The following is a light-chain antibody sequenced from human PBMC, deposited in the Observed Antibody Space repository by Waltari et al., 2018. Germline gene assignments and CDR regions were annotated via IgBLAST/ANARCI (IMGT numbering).Light chain of an antibody. CDR3: QQRSNGLT. J-gene: IGKJ4*01. V-gene: IGKV3-11*01. CDR1: QSVSVY. Sequence: EIVLTQSPATLSLSPGERATLSCRASQSVSVYFAWYQQKPGQAPRLPIFDASSRATGIPARFSGSGSGTDFTLTISSLEPEDFAVYYCQQRSNGLTFGGGTRVEIK. CDR2: DAS.